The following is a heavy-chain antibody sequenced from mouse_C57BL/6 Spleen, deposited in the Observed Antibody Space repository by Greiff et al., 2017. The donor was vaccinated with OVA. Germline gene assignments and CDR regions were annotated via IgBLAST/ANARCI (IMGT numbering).Heavy chain of an antibody. CDR3: ARLTGGLLYAMDY. CDR2: IDPSDSYT. Sequence: QVQLQQPGAELVMPGASVKLSCKASGYTFTSYWMHWVKQRPGQGLEWIGEIDPSDSYTNYNQKFKGKSTLTVDKSSSTAYMQLSSLTSEDSAVYYCARLTGGLLYAMDYWGQGTSVTVSS. CDR1: GYTFTSYW. V-gene: IGHV1-69*01. D-gene: IGHD2-3*01. J-gene: IGHJ4*01.